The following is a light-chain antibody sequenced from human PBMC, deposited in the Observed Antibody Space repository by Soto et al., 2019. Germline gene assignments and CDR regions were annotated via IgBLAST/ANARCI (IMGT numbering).Light chain of an antibody. V-gene: IGKV3D-15*01. CDR1: QNVSSN. CDR2: GAS. J-gene: IGKJ1*01. Sequence: EKLMSQSPATLSVSPGERVTLSCRASQNVSSNLAWYQQKPGQAPRLLIYGASTRATGIPARFSGSGSGTEFTLTISSLQSEDFAVYYCQQYNNWLWTFGQGTQGGYQ. CDR3: QQYNNWLWT.